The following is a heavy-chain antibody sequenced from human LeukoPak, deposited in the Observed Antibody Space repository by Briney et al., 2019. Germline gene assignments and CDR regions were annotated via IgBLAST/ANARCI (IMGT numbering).Heavy chain of an antibody. CDR1: GGSISSGGYS. V-gene: IGHV4-31*03. CDR3: ARDSGGYYDSSGYYAYFDY. D-gene: IGHD3-22*01. Sequence: PSETLSLTCTVSGGSISSGGYSWSWIRQHPGKGLEWIGYIYYSGSTYYNPSLKSRVTISVDTSKNQFSLKLSSVTAADTAVCYCARDSGGYYDSSGYYAYFDYWGQGTLVTVSS. J-gene: IGHJ4*02. CDR2: IYYSGST.